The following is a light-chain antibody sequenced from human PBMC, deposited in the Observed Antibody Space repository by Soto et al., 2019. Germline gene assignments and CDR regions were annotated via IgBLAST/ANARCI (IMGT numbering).Light chain of an antibody. CDR3: NSHTTDRALV. Sequence: QSALNQTASVTGSPGQSITISCTGSSSDVGTYDYVSWYQQHPGKAPKLMIYEVNNRPSGVSDRFSGSKSGNTASLTISGLQAEDEADYYCNSHTTDRALVFGGGTNLTVL. CDR2: EVN. V-gene: IGLV2-14*01. J-gene: IGLJ2*01. CDR1: SSDVGTYDY.